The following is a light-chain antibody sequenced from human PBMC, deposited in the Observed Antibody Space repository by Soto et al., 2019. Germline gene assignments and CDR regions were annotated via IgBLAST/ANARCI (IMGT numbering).Light chain of an antibody. CDR2: DTS. V-gene: IGKV3-11*01. CDR3: QQRGNWPPT. J-gene: IGKJ4*01. Sequence: DIVLTQSPATLSLSPGERATLSCRASQSVSNYVAWYQQKPGQAPRLLIYDTSHMASDAPVRFSGSGSGTDFALSISGLEPEDSALYYCQQRGNWPPTFGGGTKVEIK. CDR1: QSVSNY.